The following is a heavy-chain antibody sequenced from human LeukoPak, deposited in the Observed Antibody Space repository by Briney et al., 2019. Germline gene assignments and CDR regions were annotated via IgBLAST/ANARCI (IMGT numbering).Heavy chain of an antibody. V-gene: IGHV1-18*01. CDR1: GYTFTSYG. CDR3: ARGAGGPYYYGSGLFDY. J-gene: IGHJ4*02. D-gene: IGHD3-10*01. CDR2: ISAYNGNT. Sequence: ASVKVSCKASGYTFTSYGISWVRQAPGQGLEWMGWISAYNGNTNYAQKLQGRVTMTTDTFTSTAYMELRSLRSDDTAVYYCARGAGGPYYYGSGLFDYWGQGTLVTVSS.